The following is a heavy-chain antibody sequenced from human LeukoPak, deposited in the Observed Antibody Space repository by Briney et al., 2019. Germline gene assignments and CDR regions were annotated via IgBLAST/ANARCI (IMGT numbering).Heavy chain of an antibody. Sequence: GGSLRLSCAASGFTFSSYAMTWVRQAPGKGLEWVSAITGSGGSTYYADSVKGRFTISRDNSKNTLYLQMNSLSGDDTAVYYCAKALHENWGQGTLVTVSS. V-gene: IGHV3-23*01. CDR1: GFTFSSYA. J-gene: IGHJ4*02. CDR3: AKALHEN. CDR2: ITGSGGST.